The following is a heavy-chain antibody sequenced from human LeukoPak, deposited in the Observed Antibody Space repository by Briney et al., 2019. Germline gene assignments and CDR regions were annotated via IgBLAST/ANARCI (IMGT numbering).Heavy chain of an antibody. J-gene: IGHJ4*02. CDR1: GFSLSTSGGG. V-gene: IGHV2-5*02. Sequence: EPGPTLVHPTQTLTLTCTFSGFSLSTSGGGVGWIRQPPGKALEWLPLIYWDDDKRYCPSLKSRLTITKDTSKNQVVLTMTNMDPVDTATYYCAHRRDSNHQLVYWGQGTLVTVSS. CDR2: IYWDDDK. CDR3: AHRRDSNHQLVY. D-gene: IGHD3/OR15-3a*01.